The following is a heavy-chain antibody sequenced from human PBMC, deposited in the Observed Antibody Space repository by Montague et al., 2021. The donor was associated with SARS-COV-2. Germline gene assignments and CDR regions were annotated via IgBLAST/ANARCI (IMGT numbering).Heavy chain of an antibody. Sequence: SETLSLTCTVSGGSISSSSYYWGCIHQPPGKGLEWIGSIYYSGSTYYNPSLKSRVTISVDTSKNQFSLKLSSVTAADTAVYYCAREASRGITIFGVVTASYYFDYWGQGTLVTVSS. D-gene: IGHD3-3*01. CDR3: AREASRGITIFGVVTASYYFDY. CDR1: GGSISSSSYY. CDR2: IYYSGST. J-gene: IGHJ4*02. V-gene: IGHV4-39*02.